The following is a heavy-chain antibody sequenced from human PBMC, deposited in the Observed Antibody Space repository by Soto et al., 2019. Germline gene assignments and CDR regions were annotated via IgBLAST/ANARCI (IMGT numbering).Heavy chain of an antibody. CDR3: AKGLYDNSGYYYTD. CDR2: ISSSGGTP. V-gene: IGHV3-23*01. CDR1: GFSFSNYV. D-gene: IGHD3-22*01. Sequence: EVQLLESGGGLVQPGGSLRLSCAASGFSFSNYVMSWVRQAPGKGLERVSSISSSGGTPYYEDSVEGRFTISRDNSKDSLFLQMHSLRAEDTAVYFCAKGLYDNSGYYYTDWGQGTLVTVSS. J-gene: IGHJ4*02.